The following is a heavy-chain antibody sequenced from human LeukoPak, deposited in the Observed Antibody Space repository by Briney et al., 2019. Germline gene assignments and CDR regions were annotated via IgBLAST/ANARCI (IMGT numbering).Heavy chain of an antibody. Sequence: GGSLRLSCAASGFTFSDYYMSWIRQAPGKGLEWVSYISSSGSTIYYADSVKDRFTISRDNAKNSLYLQMNSLRAEDTAVYYCARQPYYYDSSGYYPPLYYYGMDVWGQGTTVTVSS. V-gene: IGHV3-11*01. CDR2: ISSSGSTI. CDR1: GFTFSDYY. J-gene: IGHJ6*02. D-gene: IGHD3-22*01. CDR3: ARQPYYYDSSGYYPPLYYYGMDV.